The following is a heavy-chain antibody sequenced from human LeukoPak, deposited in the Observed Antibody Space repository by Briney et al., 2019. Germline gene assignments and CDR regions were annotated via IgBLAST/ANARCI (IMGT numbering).Heavy chain of an antibody. CDR3: ARELIYGGTFDY. Sequence: ASVKVSCTASGYTFTGYYMHWVRQAPGQGLEWMGWINPNSGGTNYAQKFQGRVTMTRDTSISTAYMELSRLRSDDTAVYYCARELIYGGTFDYWGQGTLVTVSS. CDR1: GYTFTGYY. D-gene: IGHD4-17*01. V-gene: IGHV1-2*02. J-gene: IGHJ4*02. CDR2: INPNSGGT.